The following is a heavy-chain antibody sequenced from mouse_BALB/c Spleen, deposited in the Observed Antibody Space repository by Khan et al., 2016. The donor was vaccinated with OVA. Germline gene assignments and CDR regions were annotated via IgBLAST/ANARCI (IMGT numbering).Heavy chain of an antibody. CDR3: ARGKYYGSSSGFGY. CDR1: GYTFSSYW. J-gene: IGHJ3*01. Sequence: VQLQESGAELMKPGASVKISCKATGYTFSSYWIEWVKQRPGHGLEWIGEILPGSGRNNYNEKFKGKATFTADTSSNTAYMQLSNLTSDDAVVYYCARGKYYGSSSGFGYWGQGTLGTVSA. V-gene: IGHV1-9*01. D-gene: IGHD1-1*01. CDR2: ILPGSGRN.